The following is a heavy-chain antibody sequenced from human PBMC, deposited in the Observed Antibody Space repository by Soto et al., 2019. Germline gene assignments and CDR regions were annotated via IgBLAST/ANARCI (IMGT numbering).Heavy chain of an antibody. CDR1: GFTFSSYA. CDR3: ARDSGYDSGYYYGMDV. V-gene: IGHV3-30-3*01. D-gene: IGHD5-12*01. Sequence: GGSLRLSCAASGFTFSSYAMHWVRQAPGKGLEWVAVISYDGSNKYYADSVKGRFTISRDNSKNTLYLQMNSLRAEDTAVYYWARDSGYDSGYYYGMDVWGQGTMVTVSS. CDR2: ISYDGSNK. J-gene: IGHJ6*02.